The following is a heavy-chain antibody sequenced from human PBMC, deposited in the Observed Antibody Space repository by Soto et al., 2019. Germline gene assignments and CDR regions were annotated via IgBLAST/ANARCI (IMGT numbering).Heavy chain of an antibody. J-gene: IGHJ4*02. V-gene: IGHV4-30-4*01. CDR3: ARDVDDSSGYYSDY. Sequence: KLSETLSLTCTVSGGSISSGDYYWSWIRQPPGKGLEWIGYIYYSGSTYYNPSLKSRVTISVDTSKNQFSLKLSSVTAADTAVYYCARDVDDSSGYYSDYWGQGTLVTVSS. D-gene: IGHD3-22*01. CDR2: IYYSGST. CDR1: GGSISSGDYY.